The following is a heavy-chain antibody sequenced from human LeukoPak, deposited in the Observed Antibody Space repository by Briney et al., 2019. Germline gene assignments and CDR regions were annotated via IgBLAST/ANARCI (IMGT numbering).Heavy chain of an antibody. D-gene: IGHD1-7*01. V-gene: IGHV4-39*01. CDR1: GGSISSSSYY. CDR2: IYYSGST. CDR3: ASGITGTTAYFDY. J-gene: IGHJ4*02. Sequence: SETLSLTCTVSGGSISSSSYYWGWIRQPPGKGLEWIGCIYYSGSTYYNPSLKSRVTISVDTSKNQFSLKLSSVTAADTAVYYCASGITGTTAYFDYWGQGTLVTVSS.